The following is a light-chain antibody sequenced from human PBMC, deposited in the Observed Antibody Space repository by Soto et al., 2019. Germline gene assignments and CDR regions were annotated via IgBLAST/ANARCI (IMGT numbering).Light chain of an antibody. CDR3: SSYTSIFYV. J-gene: IGLJ1*01. V-gene: IGLV2-14*01. Sequence: QYVLTQPGSMYGSSGQSIAISCTGSSSDVGDSKHVSWYQQHPGKAPKLIIYDFSNRPSGVSNRFSGSKSGNMASLTISGLQAEDEADYYCSSYTSIFYVFGTGT. CDR1: SSDVGDSKH. CDR2: DFS.